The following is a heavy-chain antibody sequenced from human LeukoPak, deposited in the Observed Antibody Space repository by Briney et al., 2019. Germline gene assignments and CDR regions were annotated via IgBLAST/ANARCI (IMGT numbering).Heavy chain of an antibody. CDR3: ARATASGSGRAYDH. CDR1: GESMIGLY. CDR2: IHHSGGT. V-gene: IGHV4-34*01. D-gene: IGHD3-10*01. J-gene: IGHJ4*02. Sequence: SETLSLTCAVYGESMIGLYWTWIRQPPGKRLEWIGEIHHSGGTNSNPSLKNRLTMSIDMSKNQFSLKLKSVTAADTAVYYCARATASGSGRAYDHWAQGNLVPVSS.